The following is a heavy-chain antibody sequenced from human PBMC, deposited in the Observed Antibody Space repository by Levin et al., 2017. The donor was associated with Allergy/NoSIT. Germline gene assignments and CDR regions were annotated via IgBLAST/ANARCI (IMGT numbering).Heavy chain of an antibody. V-gene: IGHV3-9*01. D-gene: IGHD1-14*01. CDR2: ILWDSSRI. J-gene: IGHJ6*02. CDR3: GKDLTPGGMDV. Sequence: QPGGSLRLSCEGSGFTFDEHAMHWVRQVPGKGLEWVSGILWDSSRIGYADSVKGRFTISRDNARNSLYLQMNSLRAEDTALYYCGKDLTPGGMDVWGQGTTVTVSS. CDR1: GFTFDEHA.